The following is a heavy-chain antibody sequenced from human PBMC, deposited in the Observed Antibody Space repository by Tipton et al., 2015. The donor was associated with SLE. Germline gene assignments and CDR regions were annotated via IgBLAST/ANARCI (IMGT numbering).Heavy chain of an antibody. CDR3: ARGELVDGMDV. V-gene: IGHV4-59*01. Sequence: TLSLTCTVSGGSISSYYWSWIRQPPGKGLEWIGYIYYSGSTNYNPSLKSRVTISVDTSKNQFSLKLSSVTAADTAVYYCARGELVDGMDVWGQGTTVTVSS. CDR1: GGSISSYY. D-gene: IGHD2-15*01. CDR2: IYYSGST. J-gene: IGHJ6*02.